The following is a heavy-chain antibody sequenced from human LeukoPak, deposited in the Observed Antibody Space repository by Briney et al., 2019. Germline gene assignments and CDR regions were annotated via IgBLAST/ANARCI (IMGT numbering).Heavy chain of an antibody. D-gene: IGHD6-19*01. J-gene: IGHJ4*02. V-gene: IGHV4-34*01. Sequence: PSETLSLTCAVYGGSFRGYYWSWIRQPPGKGLEWIGEINHSGSTNYNPSLKSRVTITVGASKKQSLLKLSSVTAADTAVYYCARGRVGDSSGWYWVDYWGQGTLVTVSS. CDR1: GGSFRGYY. CDR3: ARGRVGDSSGWYWVDY. CDR2: INHSGST.